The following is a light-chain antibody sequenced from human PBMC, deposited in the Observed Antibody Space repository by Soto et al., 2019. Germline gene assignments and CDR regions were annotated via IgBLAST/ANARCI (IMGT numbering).Light chain of an antibody. V-gene: IGKV1-5*03. J-gene: IGKJ1*01. CDR3: QQQSSNPTWT. Sequence: DIQMTQSPSTLSASVGDRVTITCRASQSISNWLAWYQQKPGKAPKLLIYNASSLEIGVPSRFSGSGSGAEDSITIISLQPPEFATYYCQQQSSNPTWTFGQGTKVEVK. CDR1: QSISNW. CDR2: NAS.